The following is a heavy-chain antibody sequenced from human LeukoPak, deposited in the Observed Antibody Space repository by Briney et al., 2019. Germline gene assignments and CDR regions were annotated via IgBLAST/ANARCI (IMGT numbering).Heavy chain of an antibody. D-gene: IGHD2-15*01. J-gene: IGHJ4*02. Sequence: GRSLRLTCAASGFPFSFYAMHWVRQAPGKGLEWVGVISYNGSNKYYADSVKGRFTLSRDNSKNMLFLQMNSLRAEDTAVYYCARGRNTRPLDYWGQGTLVTVSS. V-gene: IGHV3-30*04. CDR3: ARGRNTRPLDY. CDR1: GFPFSFYA. CDR2: ISYNGSNK.